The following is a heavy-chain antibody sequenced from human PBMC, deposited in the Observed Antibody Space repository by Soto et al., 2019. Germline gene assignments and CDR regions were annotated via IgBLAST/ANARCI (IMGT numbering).Heavy chain of an antibody. J-gene: IGHJ2*01. V-gene: IGHV1-18*01. Sequence: QGQLVQSGAEVRKPWASVTVSCQASGDIFNNFGLSWVRQVPGQGNEWVGCVGTYVGKTDNEPKSRHRVTMTAAPTTNTTSMKLRSLTSNASAVYYSARCYCSSGSCFTGWHFALWGRCTLGTVS. CDR1: GDIFNNFG. CDR2: VGTYVGKT. CDR3: ARCYCSSGSCFTGWHFAL. D-gene: IGHD5-12*01.